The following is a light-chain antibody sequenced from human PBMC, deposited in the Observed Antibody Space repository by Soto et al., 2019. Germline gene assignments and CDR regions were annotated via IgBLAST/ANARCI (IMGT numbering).Light chain of an antibody. J-gene: IGKJ2*01. Sequence: EIVLTQSPGTLSLSPGEGATLSCRASQTININYLAWYQQKPGQAPRPLMYATSTRATGIPDRFSGSGSGTDFTLTISRLEPEDFAVYFCQQYGSSSYTFGQGTKLEIK. CDR1: QTININY. V-gene: IGKV3-20*01. CDR2: ATS. CDR3: QQYGSSSYT.